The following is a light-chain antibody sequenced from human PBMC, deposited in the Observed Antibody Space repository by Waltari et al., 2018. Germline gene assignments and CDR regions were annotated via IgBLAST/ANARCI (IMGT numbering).Light chain of an antibody. CDR3: QQYYSTPLT. J-gene: IGKJ4*01. CDR2: WAS. Sequence: DIVMTQSPDSLAVSLGERATINCMSSQSLFYSSNNKHYLAWYQQKPGQPPKLLIYWASARESGVPDRFSGSGSGTDFTLTISSLQAEDVAVYYCQQYYSTPLTFGGGTKVGIK. V-gene: IGKV4-1*01. CDR1: QSLFYSSNNKHY.